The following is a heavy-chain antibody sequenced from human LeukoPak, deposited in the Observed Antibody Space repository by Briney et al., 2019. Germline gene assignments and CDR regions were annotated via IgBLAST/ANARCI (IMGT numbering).Heavy chain of an antibody. Sequence: ASVKVSCKASGYTFTSYDINWVRQATGQGLEWMGWMNPNSGNTGYAQKFQGRVTMTRNTSISTAYMELSSLRSEDAAVYYCARGVTEGTIFGVVIIPHYYYMDVWGKGTTVTVSS. J-gene: IGHJ6*03. D-gene: IGHD3-3*01. CDR1: GYTFTSYD. CDR3: ARGVTEGTIFGVVIIPHYYYMDV. CDR2: MNPNSGNT. V-gene: IGHV1-8*01.